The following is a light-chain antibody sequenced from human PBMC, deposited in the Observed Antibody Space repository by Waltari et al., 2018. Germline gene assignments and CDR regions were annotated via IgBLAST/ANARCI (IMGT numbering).Light chain of an antibody. CDR2: GKN. J-gene: IGLJ3*02. CDR3: NSRYSMGNHWV. CDR1: SLRSYY. Sequence: SSELTQEPAVSVALGQTVRITSQGDSLRSYYASWYQQKQGQAPVLVISGKNNRPSGIPDLFSGSSSVITASLTITGAHAEYEADYYCNSRYSMGNHWVFVAGTKLTVL. V-gene: IGLV3-19*01.